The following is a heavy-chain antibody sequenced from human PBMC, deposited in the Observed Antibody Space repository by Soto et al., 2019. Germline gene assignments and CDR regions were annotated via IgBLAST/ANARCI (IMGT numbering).Heavy chain of an antibody. J-gene: IGHJ4*02. CDR2: ISYDGTNR. D-gene: IGHD4-17*01. Sequence: QVHLVESGGGVVQPGRSLRLSFAASGLTFSNYAMHWVRQAPGKGLEWVAFISYDGTNRCYPDSVKCRFTISRDNSKNTLYLQMNSLKTEDTAVYYCARESSSTVTTGGGGSAKDYWGQGTLVTVSS. CDR3: ARESSSTVTTGGGGSAKDY. V-gene: IGHV3-30-3*01. CDR1: GLTFSNYA.